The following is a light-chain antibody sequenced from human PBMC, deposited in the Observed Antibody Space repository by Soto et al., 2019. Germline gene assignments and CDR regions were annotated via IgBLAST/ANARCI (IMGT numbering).Light chain of an antibody. J-gene: IGKJ3*01. CDR1: QSVSSSY. CDR2: GAS. Sequence: EIVLTQSPGTLSLSPGERATLSCRASQSVSSSYLAWYQQKPGQAPRLLIYGASSRATGIPDRFSGSGSGTDFTLTISRLEPDDSAVYYCQQYGSSPRFTFGPGTQVDIK. CDR3: QQYGSSPRFT. V-gene: IGKV3-20*01.